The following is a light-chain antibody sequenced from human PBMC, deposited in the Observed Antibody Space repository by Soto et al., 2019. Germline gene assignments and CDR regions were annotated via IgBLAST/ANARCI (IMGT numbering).Light chain of an antibody. CDR1: QSVGSSY. CDR2: GAS. J-gene: IGKJ3*01. CDR3: QQYGSSLFT. Sequence: EFVLTQSPGTLSLSPGERATLSCRASQSVGSSYLAWYQQKPGQAPRLLIYGASSRATGIPDRFSGSGSGTDFTLTISRLEPEDFAVYYCQQYGSSLFTFGPGTKVDIK. V-gene: IGKV3-20*01.